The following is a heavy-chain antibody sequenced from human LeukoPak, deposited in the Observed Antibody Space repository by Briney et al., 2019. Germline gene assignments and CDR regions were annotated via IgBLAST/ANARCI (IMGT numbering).Heavy chain of an antibody. V-gene: IGHV3-21*04. CDR1: GFTFSSYS. CDR3: AKDPAVASYYFDS. D-gene: IGHD6-19*01. J-gene: IGHJ4*02. Sequence: GGSLRLSCAASGFTFSSYSMNWVRQAPGKGLEWVSSISSSSSYIYYADSVKGRFTISRDNSKNTLYLQMNRLRAEDTAVYYCAKDPAVASYYFDSWGQGTLVTVSS. CDR2: ISSSSSYI.